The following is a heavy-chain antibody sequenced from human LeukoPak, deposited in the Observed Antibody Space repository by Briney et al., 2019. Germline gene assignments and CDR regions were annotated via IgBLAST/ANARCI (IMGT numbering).Heavy chain of an antibody. J-gene: IGHJ4*02. D-gene: IGHD6-19*01. Sequence: GGSLGPSCAASGFTFSDYYMSWIRQAPGKGLEWVSYISSSGSTIYYADSVKGRFTISRDNAKNSLYLQMNSLRAEDSALYYCARGRHTFIAVDYFDYWGQGTLVTVSS. CDR2: ISSSGSTI. CDR3: ARGRHTFIAVDYFDY. V-gene: IGHV3-11*01. CDR1: GFTFSDYY.